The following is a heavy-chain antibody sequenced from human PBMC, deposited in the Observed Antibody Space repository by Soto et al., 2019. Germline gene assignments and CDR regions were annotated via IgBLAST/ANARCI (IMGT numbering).Heavy chain of an antibody. CDR3: ARGGGITMVRGVKPRLFDP. J-gene: IGHJ5*02. CDR2: INHSGST. V-gene: IGHV4-34*01. Sequence: SETLSLTCAVYGGSFSGYYWSWIRQPPGKGLEWIGEINHSGSTNYNPSLKSRVTISVDTSKNQFSLKLSSVTAADTAVYYCARGGGITMVRGVKPRLFDPWGQGTLVIVSS. D-gene: IGHD3-10*01. CDR1: GGSFSGYY.